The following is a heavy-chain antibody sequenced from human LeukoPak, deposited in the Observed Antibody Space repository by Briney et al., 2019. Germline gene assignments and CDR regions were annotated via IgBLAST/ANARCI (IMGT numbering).Heavy chain of an antibody. V-gene: IGHV3-30*04. CDR1: GFTFSDYS. Sequence: GRSLTLSCAASGFTFSDYSMHWVRQAPGKGLEWVSILSYDEKNKYYAGSMTGRFTISRDTSKNTPYLQMNRLTTTPTAVYYCARDGGDYFDYWGQGNLVTVSS. CDR3: ARDGGDYFDY. D-gene: IGHD3-3*01. J-gene: IGHJ4*02. CDR2: LSYDEKNK.